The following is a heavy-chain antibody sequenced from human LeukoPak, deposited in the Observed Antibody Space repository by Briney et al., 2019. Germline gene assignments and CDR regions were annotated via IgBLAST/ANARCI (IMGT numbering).Heavy chain of an antibody. Sequence: GGSLRLSCAASGFTFDDYDMSWVRQVPGKGLEWVSAINWNGASTGYADSVKGRFTISRDNAKNSLYLQMNSLRAEDTAVYYCARDAAYCSSTSCYTLDYFDYWGQGTLVTVSS. V-gene: IGHV3-20*04. CDR3: ARDAAYCSSTSCYTLDYFDY. CDR2: INWNGAST. D-gene: IGHD2-2*02. CDR1: GFTFDDYD. J-gene: IGHJ4*02.